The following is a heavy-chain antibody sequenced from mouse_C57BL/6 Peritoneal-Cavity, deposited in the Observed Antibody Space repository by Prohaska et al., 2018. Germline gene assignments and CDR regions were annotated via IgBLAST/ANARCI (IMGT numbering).Heavy chain of an antibody. D-gene: IGHD4-1*01. CDR3: ATPGGAMDY. CDR2: INPNNGGT. V-gene: IGHV1-26*01. J-gene: IGHJ4*01. Sequence: KQSHGKSLEWIGDINPNNGGTSYNQKFKGKATLTVDKSSSTAYMELRSLTSEDSAVYYCATPGGAMDYCGQGTSVTVSS.